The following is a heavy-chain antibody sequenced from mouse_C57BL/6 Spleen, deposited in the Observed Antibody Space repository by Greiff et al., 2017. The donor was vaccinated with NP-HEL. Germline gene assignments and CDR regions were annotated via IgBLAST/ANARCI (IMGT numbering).Heavy chain of an antibody. Sequence: EVQGVESGGGLVKPGGSLKLSCAASGFTFSDYGMHWVRQAPEKGLEWVAYISSGSSTIYYADTVKGRFTISRDNAKNTLFLQMTSLRSEDTAMYYCARQRDYYGSSFYAMDYWGQGTSVTVSS. J-gene: IGHJ4*01. CDR2: ISSGSSTI. CDR1: GFTFSDYG. V-gene: IGHV5-17*01. D-gene: IGHD1-1*01. CDR3: ARQRDYYGSSFYAMDY.